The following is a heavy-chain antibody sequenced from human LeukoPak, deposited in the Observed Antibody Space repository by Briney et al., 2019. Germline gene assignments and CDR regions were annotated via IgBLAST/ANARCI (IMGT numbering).Heavy chain of an antibody. V-gene: IGHV1-69*05. CDR2: IIPIFGTA. CDR1: GGTFSSYA. J-gene: IGHJ3*02. CDR3: ARDRIVVVTAIPYAFDI. Sequence: SVKVSCKASGGTFSSYAISWVRQAPGQGLEWMGRIIPIFGTANYAQKFQGGVKITTDESTSTAYMELSSLGSEDTAVYYCARDRIVVVTAIPYAFDIWGQGTMVTVSS. D-gene: IGHD2-21*02.